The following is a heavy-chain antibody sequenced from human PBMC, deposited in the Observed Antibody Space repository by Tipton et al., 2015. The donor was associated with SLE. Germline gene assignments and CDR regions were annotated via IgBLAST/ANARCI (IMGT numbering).Heavy chain of an antibody. D-gene: IGHD3-22*01. V-gene: IGHV4-4*07. J-gene: IGHJ3*01. CDR3: ARRHNGGYYWYGPLDV. CDR1: SDSVSCCY. CDR2: IYPSGST. Sequence: TLSLTCTVSSDSVSCCYWTWIRQSAERGLEWIGRIYPSGSTNYNPSLKSRAAISVDTSKNQFSLKLSSVTAADTAVYYCARRHNGGYYWYGPLDVWGQGTMVTVSS.